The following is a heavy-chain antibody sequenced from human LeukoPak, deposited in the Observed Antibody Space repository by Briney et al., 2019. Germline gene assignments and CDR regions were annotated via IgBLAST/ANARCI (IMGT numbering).Heavy chain of an antibody. J-gene: IGHJ4*02. V-gene: IGHV5-51*01. Sequence: GESLKISCKGSGYSFTSYWIGWVRQMPGKGLDLMGIIYPGDSETKYSPSFQGQVTFSADKSINTAYLQWSSLKASDSAIYYCARPSGFSYGRLDHWGQGTLVTVSS. CDR3: ARPSGFSYGRLDH. CDR1: GYSFTSYW. CDR2: IYPGDSET. D-gene: IGHD5-18*01.